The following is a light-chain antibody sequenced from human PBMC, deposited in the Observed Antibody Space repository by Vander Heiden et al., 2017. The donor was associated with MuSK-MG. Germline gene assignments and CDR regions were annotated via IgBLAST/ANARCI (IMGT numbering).Light chain of an antibody. CDR3: HPYGTSPWT. CDR1: PSVSSPY. Sequence: ELVLTQSPGTLSLSPGERATLSCRASPSVSSPYLAWYQQKPGQAPRLLIYGTYNRATGIPDRVSGSVSGTDFTLTITRLQPYDLAVYYCHPYGTSPWTFGQGTKVEIK. V-gene: IGKV3-20*01. CDR2: GTY. J-gene: IGKJ1*01.